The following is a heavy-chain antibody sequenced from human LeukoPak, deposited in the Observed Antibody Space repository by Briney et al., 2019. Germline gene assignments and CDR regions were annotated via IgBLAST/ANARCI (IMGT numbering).Heavy chain of an antibody. CDR1: GFTFDGYA. Sequence: PGGSLRLSCAASGFTFDGYAMHWVRPAPGKGLEWVSGISWNSGSIGYADSVKGRFTISRDNAKNSLYLQMNSLRAEDTAVYYCAELGITMIGGVWGKGTTVTISS. CDR2: ISWNSGSI. CDR3: AELGITMIGGV. J-gene: IGHJ6*04. V-gene: IGHV3-9*01. D-gene: IGHD3-10*02.